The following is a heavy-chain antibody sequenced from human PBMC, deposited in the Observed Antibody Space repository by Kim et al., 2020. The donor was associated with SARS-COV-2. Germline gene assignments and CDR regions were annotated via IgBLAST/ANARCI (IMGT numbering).Heavy chain of an antibody. CDR1: GFTFSSYS. Sequence: GGSLRLSCAASGFTFSSYSMNWVRQAPGKGLEWVSSISSSSSYIYYADSVKGRFTISRDNAKNSLYLQMNSLRAEDTAVYYCARDDRLLQYYYYGMDVWGQGTTVTVSS. CDR2: ISSSSSYI. J-gene: IGHJ6*02. D-gene: IGHD3-22*01. CDR3: ARDDRLLQYYYYGMDV. V-gene: IGHV3-21*01.